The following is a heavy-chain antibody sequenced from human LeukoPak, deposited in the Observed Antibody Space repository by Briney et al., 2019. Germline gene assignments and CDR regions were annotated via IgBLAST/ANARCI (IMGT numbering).Heavy chain of an antibody. V-gene: IGHV4-30-2*03. CDR2: IYHSGST. D-gene: IGHD5-18*01. J-gene: IGHJ4*02. CDR3: ARHSSHGYSYGFDY. CDR1: GGSISSGGYS. Sequence: PSETLSLTCAVSGGSISSGGYSWSWIRQPPGKGLEWIGYIYHSGSTFYNPSLKSRVTISVDTSKNQFSLKLSSVTAADTSVYYCARHSSHGYSYGFDYWGQGTLVTVSS.